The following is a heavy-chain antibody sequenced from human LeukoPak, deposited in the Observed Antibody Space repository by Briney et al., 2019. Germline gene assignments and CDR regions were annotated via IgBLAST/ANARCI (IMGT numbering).Heavy chain of an antibody. D-gene: IGHD6-13*01. CDR2: ISSSGSTI. CDR3: ARGSSSWYAH. V-gene: IGHV3-48*03. Sequence: GGSLRLSCAASGFTFSSYEMNWVRQAQGKGLEWVSYISSSGSTIYYADSVKGRFTISRDNAKNSLYLQMNSLTAEDTAVYYCARGSSSWYAHWGQGTLVTVSS. CDR1: GFTFSSYE. J-gene: IGHJ5*02.